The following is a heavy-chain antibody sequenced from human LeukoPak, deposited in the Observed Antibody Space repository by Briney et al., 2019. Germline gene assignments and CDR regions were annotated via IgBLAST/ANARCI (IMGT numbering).Heavy chain of an antibody. D-gene: IGHD6-6*01. CDR3: ARDFQIEYSSSSAFDI. Sequence: ASVKVSCKASGYTFTGYYMHWVRQAPGQGLEWMGWINPNSGGTNYAQKFQGRVTMTRDTSISTAYMELSRLRSDDTAVYYCARDFQIEYSSSSAFDIWGQGTMVTVSS. J-gene: IGHJ3*02. V-gene: IGHV1-2*02. CDR1: GYTFTGYY. CDR2: INPNSGGT.